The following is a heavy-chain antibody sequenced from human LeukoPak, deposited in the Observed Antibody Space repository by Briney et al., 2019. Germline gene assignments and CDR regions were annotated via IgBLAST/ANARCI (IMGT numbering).Heavy chain of an antibody. D-gene: IGHD2-15*01. J-gene: IGHJ6*02. CDR1: GYTFTDYY. V-gene: IGHV1-2*02. CDR2: INPNSGGT. Sequence: GASVKVSCKASGYTFTDYYIHWVRQAPGQGLECMGWINPNSGGTNYAQKFQGRVTMTRDTSISTAYMELSRLRSDDTAVYYCARDSQYCSGGSCPVGPNYYYYGMDVWGQGTTVTVSS. CDR3: ARDSQYCSGGSCPVGPNYYYYGMDV.